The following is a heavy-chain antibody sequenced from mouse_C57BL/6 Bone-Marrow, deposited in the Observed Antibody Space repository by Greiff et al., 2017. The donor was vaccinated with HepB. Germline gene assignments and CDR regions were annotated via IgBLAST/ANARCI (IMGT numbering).Heavy chain of an antibody. CDR2: INPSRSYT. V-gene: IGHV1-4*01. D-gene: IGHD2-1*01. J-gene: IGHJ1*03. CDR1: GSTFTSYT. CDR3: ARRDLLGYFDV. Sequence: QVPLQQSGAELARPGASVKMSCKASGSTFTSYTMHWVKQRPGQGLEWLGYINPSRSYTKYNQTFNDKATLTADKSSSTTYMQLSSLTSEDSAVYYCARRDLLGYFDVWGTATTGTVSS.